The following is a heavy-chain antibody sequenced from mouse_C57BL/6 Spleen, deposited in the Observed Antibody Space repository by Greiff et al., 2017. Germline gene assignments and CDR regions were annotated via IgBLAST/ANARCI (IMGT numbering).Heavy chain of an antibody. CDR1: GYTFTDYE. Sequence: QVQLQQSGAELVRPGASVTLSCKASGYTFTDYEMHWVKQTPVHGLEWIGAIDPETGGTAYNQKFKGKAILTADKSSSTAYMELRSLTSEDSAVYYCTRGREYGSTYFDYWGQGTTLTVSS. V-gene: IGHV1-15*01. D-gene: IGHD1-1*01. CDR2: IDPETGGT. CDR3: TRGREYGSTYFDY. J-gene: IGHJ2*01.